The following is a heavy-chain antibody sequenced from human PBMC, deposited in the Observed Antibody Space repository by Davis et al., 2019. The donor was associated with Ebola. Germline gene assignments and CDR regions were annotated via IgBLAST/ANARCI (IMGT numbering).Heavy chain of an antibody. CDR2: VTGDGSAT. CDR1: GFSFSTYA. D-gene: IGHD2-15*01. Sequence: GESLKISCAASGFSFSTYAMSWVRQAPGKGLEWVSLVTGDGSATSHADSVKGRFTISRDNSKNTLYLQMNSLRAEDTAVYYCAKDHDVVVVAATPIDYWGQGTLVTVSS. V-gene: IGHV3-23*01. J-gene: IGHJ4*02. CDR3: AKDHDVVVVAATPIDY.